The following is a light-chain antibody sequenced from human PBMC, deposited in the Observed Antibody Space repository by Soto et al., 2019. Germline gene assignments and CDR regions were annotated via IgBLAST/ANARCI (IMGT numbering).Light chain of an antibody. CDR1: QSVSSSY. Sequence: EIVFTQSPATLSLSPGERATLSCSASQSVSSSYLAWYQQKPGQAPRLLIYGASSRATGIPDRFSGSGSGTDFTLTISRLEPEDFAVYYCQQYGSSPLTFGPGTKVDIK. V-gene: IGKV3-20*01. J-gene: IGKJ3*01. CDR3: QQYGSSPLT. CDR2: GAS.